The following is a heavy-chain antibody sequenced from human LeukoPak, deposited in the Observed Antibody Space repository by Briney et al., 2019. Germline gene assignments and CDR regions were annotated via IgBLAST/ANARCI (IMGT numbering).Heavy chain of an antibody. D-gene: IGHD3-3*01. Sequence: GGSLRLSCAASGFTFSSYEMNWVRQAPGKGLEWVSYISSSGSTIYYADSVKGRFTISRDNAKNSLYLQMNSLRAEDTAVYYCAREGKYYDFWSGYWHYYYYMDVWGKGTTVTVSS. CDR3: AREGKYYDFWSGYWHYYYYMDV. CDR1: GFTFSSYE. J-gene: IGHJ6*03. V-gene: IGHV3-48*03. CDR2: ISSSGSTI.